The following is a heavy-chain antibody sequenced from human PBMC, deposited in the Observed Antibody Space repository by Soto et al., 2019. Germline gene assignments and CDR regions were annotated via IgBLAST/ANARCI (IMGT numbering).Heavy chain of an antibody. CDR2: ISSRSYTI. CDR1: GFSFSTXS. CDR3: ARGGSSSDNGMDV. V-gene: IGHV3-48*02. Sequence: EVQLVESGGGLVQPGGSLRXSXAAXGFSFSTXSMNWVRQAPGKGLEWVSYISSRSYTIYYIDSVKGRFTISRDNAKSSLYLQMNSLRDEDTAVYYCARGGSSSDNGMDVWGQGTTVTVSS. D-gene: IGHD6-6*01. J-gene: IGHJ6*02.